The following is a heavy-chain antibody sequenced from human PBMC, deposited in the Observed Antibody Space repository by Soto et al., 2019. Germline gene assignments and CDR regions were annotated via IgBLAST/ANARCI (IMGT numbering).Heavy chain of an antibody. CDR1: GGSISSGGYY. Sequence: SETLSLTCTVSGGSISSGGYYWSWIRQHPGKGLEWIGYIYYSGSTYYNPSLKSRVTISVDTSKNQFSLKLSSVTAADTAVYYCAGAYYYDSSGYSEWYYYYGMDVWGQGTTVTVSS. D-gene: IGHD3-22*01. J-gene: IGHJ6*02. CDR3: AGAYYYDSSGYSEWYYYYGMDV. CDR2: IYYSGST. V-gene: IGHV4-31*03.